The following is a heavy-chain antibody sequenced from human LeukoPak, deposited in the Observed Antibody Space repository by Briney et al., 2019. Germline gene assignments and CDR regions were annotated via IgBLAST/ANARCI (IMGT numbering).Heavy chain of an antibody. V-gene: IGHV3-23*01. CDR3: AKAGSGWIFDN. CDR2: ISGSGVST. D-gene: IGHD6-19*01. Sequence: GGSLRLSCAAPGFTFSSYAMSWVRQAPGKGLEWVSGISGSGVSTYYADSVKGRFTISRDNSKNTLYLQMNSLRAEDTAVYYCAKAGSGWIFDNWGQGTLVTVSS. J-gene: IGHJ4*02. CDR1: GFTFSSYA.